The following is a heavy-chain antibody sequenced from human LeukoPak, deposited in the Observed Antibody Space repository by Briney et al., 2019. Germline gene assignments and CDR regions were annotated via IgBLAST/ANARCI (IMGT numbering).Heavy chain of an antibody. D-gene: IGHD3-22*01. J-gene: IGHJ1*01. V-gene: IGHV3-33*03. CDR1: DSIFRHYG. CDR2: IGDDGGDK. CDR3: AGGNGYQPLTPH. Sequence: GGSLRLSCEASDSIFRHYGMHWVRQAPGKGREGVAVIGDDGGDKHYEDSVKGRFTISRDNTKNTVYLQMDSLRAEDTAVYYCAGGNGYQPLTPHWGRGTLVTVSS.